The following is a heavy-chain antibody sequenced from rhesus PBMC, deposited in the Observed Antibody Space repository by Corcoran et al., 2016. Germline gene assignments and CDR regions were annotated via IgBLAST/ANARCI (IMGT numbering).Heavy chain of an antibody. Sequence: EVQLVQSGAEVKRPGESRKISCKPSGYSFTSYWISWGRKLSGKGLGWMGAIDPSDTATGYSPSFQGQVTISADKSLSTTYLQWSSLKASDSATYYCATLSSGWSGGYGLDSWGQGVVVTVSS. V-gene: IGHV5-2*01. CDR3: ATLSSGWSGGYGLDS. J-gene: IGHJ6*01. CDR2: IDPSDTAT. CDR1: GYSFTSYW. D-gene: IGHD6S26*01.